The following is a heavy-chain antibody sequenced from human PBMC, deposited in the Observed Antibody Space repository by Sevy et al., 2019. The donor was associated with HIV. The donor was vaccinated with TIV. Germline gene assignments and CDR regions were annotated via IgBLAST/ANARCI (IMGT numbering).Heavy chain of an antibody. D-gene: IGHD3-22*01. CDR2: FDPEDGET. V-gene: IGHV1-24*01. J-gene: IGHJ4*02. CDR3: AITKDYYDSSGYPFDY. CDR1: GYTLTQLP. Sequence: ASVKVSCKVSGYTLTQLPMHWVRQAPGKGLEWMGSFDPEDGETIYAQKFQGRVTMTEDTSTDTAYMELSSLKSEDTAVFYCAITKDYYDSSGYPFDYWGQGTLVTVSS.